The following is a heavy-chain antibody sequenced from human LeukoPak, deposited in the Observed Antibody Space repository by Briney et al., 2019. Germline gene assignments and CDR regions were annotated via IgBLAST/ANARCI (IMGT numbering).Heavy chain of an antibody. J-gene: IGHJ4*02. V-gene: IGHV3-66*01. CDR3: ARDPTPRGYIFDY. CDR2: IYSGGST. Sequence: GGSLRLSCAASGFTVSGNYMSWVRQAPGKGLDWVSVIYSGGSTYYADSVKGRFTISRDNSKNTLYLQMNSLRDEDTAVYYCARDPTPRGYIFDYWGQGTLVTVSS. CDR1: GFTVSGNY. D-gene: IGHD5-18*01.